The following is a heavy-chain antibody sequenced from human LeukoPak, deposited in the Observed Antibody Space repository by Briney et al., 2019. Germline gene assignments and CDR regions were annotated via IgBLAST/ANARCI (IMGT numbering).Heavy chain of an antibody. Sequence: SVKVSCKASGGTFSSYAISWVRQAPGQGLEWMGRIIPIFGTANYAQEFQGRVTITTDESTSTAYMELSSLRSEDTAVYYCAPAYVWGSYRWSPWGQGTLVTVSS. D-gene: IGHD3-16*02. CDR2: IIPIFGTA. CDR1: GGTFSSYA. CDR3: APAYVWGSYRWSP. J-gene: IGHJ5*02. V-gene: IGHV1-69*05.